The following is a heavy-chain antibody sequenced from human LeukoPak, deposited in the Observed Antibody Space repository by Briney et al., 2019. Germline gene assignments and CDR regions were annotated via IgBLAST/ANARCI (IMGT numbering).Heavy chain of an antibody. D-gene: IGHD3-22*01. CDR3: ARQTHYYYDSSGPIDY. J-gene: IGHJ4*02. CDR2: IYYSGST. V-gene: IGHV4-31*03. CDR1: GGSISSGGYY. Sequence: SETLSLTCTVSGGSISSGGYYWSWIRQHPGKGLEWIGYIYYSGSTYYNPSLKSRVTISVDTSKNQFSLKLSSVTAADTAVYYCARQTHYYYDSSGPIDYWGQGTLVTVS.